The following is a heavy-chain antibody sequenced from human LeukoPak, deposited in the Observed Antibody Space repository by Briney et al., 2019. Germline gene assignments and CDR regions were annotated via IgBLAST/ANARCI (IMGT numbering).Heavy chain of an antibody. CDR1: GDSARSNYYY. J-gene: IGHJ4*02. Sequence: SETLSLTCTVSGDSARSNYYYWGWIRRPPGKGLEWIGSVYYSGSAYYNPSLKSRVTISVDMSENQFSLKLSSVTAADTAVYYCATASPLSGWRIDYWGQGTLVTVSS. CDR2: VYYSGSA. V-gene: IGHV4-39*07. CDR3: ATASPLSGWRIDY. D-gene: IGHD6-19*01.